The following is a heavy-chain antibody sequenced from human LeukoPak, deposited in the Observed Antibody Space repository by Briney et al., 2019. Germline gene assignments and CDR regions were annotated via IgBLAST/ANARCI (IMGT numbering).Heavy chain of an antibody. V-gene: IGHV1-2*02. J-gene: IGHJ4*02. CDR1: GYTFTGYY. Sequence: ASVKVSCKASGYTFTGYYIHWVRQAPGQGLEWMGWINPNSGGTNYAQRFQGRVTMTRDTSITTAYLELSSLRSDDTAVYYCVRTPPGYWGQGTLVTVSS. CDR3: VRTPPGY. CDR2: INPNSGGT.